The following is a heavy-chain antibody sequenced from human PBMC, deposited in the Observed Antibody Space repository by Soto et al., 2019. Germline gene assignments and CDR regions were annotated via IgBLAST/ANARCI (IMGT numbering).Heavy chain of an antibody. V-gene: IGHV3-30*18. CDR2: ISYDGSNK. J-gene: IGHJ2*01. D-gene: IGHD6-13*01. CDR1: GFTFSSYG. CDR3: AKDAIAAAGASVFGWYFDL. Sequence: QVQLVESGGGVVQPGRSLRLSCAASGFTFSSYGMHWVRQAPGKGLEWVAVISYDGSNKYYADSVKGRFTISRDNSKNTLYLQMNSLRAEDKAVYYCAKDAIAAAGASVFGWYFDLWGRGTLVTVSS.